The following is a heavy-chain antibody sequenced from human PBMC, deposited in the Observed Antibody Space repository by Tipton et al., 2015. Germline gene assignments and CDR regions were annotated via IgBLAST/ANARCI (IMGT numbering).Heavy chain of an antibody. Sequence: QVQLVQSGAEVKKPGASMNVSCRASGYIFSAYYIHWVRQAPGQGLEWMGWINPKTGNTKYAEKFQAGVTMTRDTSIYTAYVHLSSLRSDDTAVYYCARTPGEIGRHDFWNGVYYFDYWGQGTLLTVSS. V-gene: IGHV1-2*02. J-gene: IGHJ4*02. D-gene: IGHD3-3*01. CDR3: ARTPGEIGRHDFWNGVYYFDY. CDR2: INPKTGNT. CDR1: GYIFSAYY.